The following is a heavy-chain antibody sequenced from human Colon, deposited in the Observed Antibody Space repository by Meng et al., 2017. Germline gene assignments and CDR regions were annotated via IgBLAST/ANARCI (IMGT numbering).Heavy chain of an antibody. CDR1: GFTFSSYS. J-gene: IGHJ3*02. V-gene: IGHV3-21*01. CDR3: ARGGAGPTEDDTFDI. D-gene: IGHD1-26*01. CDR2: SSSRSSHI. Sequence: GESLKISCAASGFTFSSYSMNWVRQAPGKGLEWVSSSSSRSSHIFYADSVEGRFTISRDNAKNSLYLQMNSLTVEDTAVYYCARGGAGPTEDDTFDIWGQGTMVTVSS.